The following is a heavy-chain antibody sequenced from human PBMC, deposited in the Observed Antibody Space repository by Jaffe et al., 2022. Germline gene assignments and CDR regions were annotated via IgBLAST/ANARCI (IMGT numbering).Heavy chain of an antibody. V-gene: IGHV4-61*02. CDR3: AGEGRDYVWGSPSGNFDY. CDR1: GGSISSGSYY. D-gene: IGHD3-16*01. Sequence: QVQLQESGPGLVKPSQTLSLTCTVSGGSISSGSYYWSWIRQPAGKGLEWIGRIYTSGSTNYNPSLKSRVTISVDTSKNQFSLKLSSVTAADTAVYYCAGEGRDYVWGSPSGNFDYWGQGTLVTVSS. J-gene: IGHJ4*02. CDR2: IYTSGST.